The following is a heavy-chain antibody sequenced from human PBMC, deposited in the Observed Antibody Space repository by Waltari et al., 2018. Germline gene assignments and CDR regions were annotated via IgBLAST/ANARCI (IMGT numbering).Heavy chain of an antibody. CDR1: GFRFDDNA. CDR3: VNGPSGSVVGYMDV. D-gene: IGHD1-26*01. CDR2: INWNGYTS. J-gene: IGHJ6*04. V-gene: IGHV3-9*01. Sequence: EVQLVESRGGLVKHGTSLRPSCAAPGFRFDDNAMHWVRRAPGQGLEWVSSINWNGYTSVYGDSVKGRFTISRDNAKKSVYLQMNSLRPEDTALYFCVNGPSGSVVGYMDVWGKGTMVTVSS.